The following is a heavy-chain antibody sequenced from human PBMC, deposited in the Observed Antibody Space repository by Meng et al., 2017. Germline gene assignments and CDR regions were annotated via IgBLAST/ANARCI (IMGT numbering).Heavy chain of an antibody. V-gene: IGHV1-69*13. D-gene: IGHD2-2*01. Sequence: SVKVSCKASGGTFSSYAISWVRQAPGQGLEWMGGIIPIFGTANYAQKFQGRVTITADESTSTAYMELSSLRSEDTAVYYCARVSVVVPAASSSGYYYYGMDVWGQGTTVTVSS. CDR2: IIPIFGTA. J-gene: IGHJ6*02. CDR3: ARVSVVVPAASSSGYYYYGMDV. CDR1: GGTFSSYA.